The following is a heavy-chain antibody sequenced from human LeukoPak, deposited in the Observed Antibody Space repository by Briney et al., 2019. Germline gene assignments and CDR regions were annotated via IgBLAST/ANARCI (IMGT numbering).Heavy chain of an antibody. CDR1: GGSISSYY. D-gene: IGHD6-13*01. Sequence: ASETLSLTCTVSGGSISSYYWSWIRQPPGEGLEWIGYIYYSGSTNYNPSLKSRVTISVDTSKNQFSLKLSSVTAADTAVYYCAGRHRSSWWGWSAPGGRGPLVTVSS. V-gene: IGHV4-59*08. CDR2: IYYSGST. CDR3: AGRHRSSWWGWSAP. J-gene: IGHJ5*02.